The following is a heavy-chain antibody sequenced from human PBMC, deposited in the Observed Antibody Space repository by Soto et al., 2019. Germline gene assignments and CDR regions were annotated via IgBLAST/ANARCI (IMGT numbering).Heavy chain of an antibody. CDR1: GFTFSTYA. CDR3: AKDLAATATGDSFDI. Sequence: EVQLLESGGGLVQPGGSLRLSCAASGFTFSTYAMTWVRQAPGKGLEWVLSVTNSGSNTYQADSVKGRFTISRDNSKNMLFLQMNSLRAEDTALYYCAKDLAATATGDSFDIWGQGTMVTVSS. CDR2: VTNSGSNT. D-gene: IGHD1-1*01. J-gene: IGHJ3*02. V-gene: IGHV3-23*01.